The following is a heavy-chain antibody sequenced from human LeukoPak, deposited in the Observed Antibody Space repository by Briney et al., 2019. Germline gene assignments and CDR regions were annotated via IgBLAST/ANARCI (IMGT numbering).Heavy chain of an antibody. J-gene: IGHJ6*03. V-gene: IGHV4-39*01. Sequence: SETLSLTCTVSGGSISSSSYYWGWIRQPPGKGLECIGSIYYSGSTYYNPSLKSRVTISVDTSKNQFSLKLSSVTAADTAVYYCARYQWELPYYYYMDVWGKGTTVTVSS. CDR2: IYYSGST. D-gene: IGHD1-26*01. CDR3: ARYQWELPYYYYMDV. CDR1: GGSISSSSYY.